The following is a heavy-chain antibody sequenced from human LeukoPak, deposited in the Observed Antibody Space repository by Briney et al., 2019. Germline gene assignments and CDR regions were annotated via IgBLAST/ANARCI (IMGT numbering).Heavy chain of an antibody. D-gene: IGHD3-10*01. CDR2: ISSNGGST. V-gene: IGHV3-64*01. Sequence: GGSLRLSCAASGFTFSSHGVHWVRQAPGKGLAYVSPISSNGGSTYYGNSVKGRFTISRDNFKNTLYLQMGSLRAEDMAVYYCARDGGSGIDYWGQGTLVSVYS. CDR1: GFTFSSHG. J-gene: IGHJ4*02. CDR3: ARDGGSGIDY.